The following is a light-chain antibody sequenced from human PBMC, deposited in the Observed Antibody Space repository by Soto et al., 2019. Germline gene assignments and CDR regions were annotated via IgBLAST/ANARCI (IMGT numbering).Light chain of an antibody. CDR3: QQYDTFPRT. CDR2: DAS. J-gene: IGKJ1*01. CDR1: QSLSGDY. V-gene: IGKV3-20*01. Sequence: EIVLTQSPGTLSLSPGDRATLSCRASQSLSGDYLAWYQQTPGQAPRLLIYDASRRATDIPARFSGSGSGTDFALTISRLEPADFAVYFCQQYDTFPRTFGQGTKVEIQ.